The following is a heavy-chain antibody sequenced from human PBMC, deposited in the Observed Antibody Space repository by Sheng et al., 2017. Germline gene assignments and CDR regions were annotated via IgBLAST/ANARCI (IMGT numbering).Heavy chain of an antibody. CDR1: GFTFSSYA. V-gene: IGHV3-30*04. Sequence: QVQLVESGGGVVQPGRSLRLSCAASGFTFSSYAMHWVRQAPGKGLEWVAVISYDGSNKYYADSVKGRFTISRDNSKNTLYLQMNSLRAEDTAVYYCARGIIWFGELVDYWGQGTLVTVSS. D-gene: IGHD3-10*01. J-gene: IGHJ4*02. CDR3: ARGIIWFGELVDY. CDR2: ISYDGSNK.